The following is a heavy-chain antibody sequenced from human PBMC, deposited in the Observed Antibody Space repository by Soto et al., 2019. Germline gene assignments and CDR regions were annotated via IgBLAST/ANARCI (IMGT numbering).Heavy chain of an antibody. V-gene: IGHV4-30-2*01. CDR2: IYHSGST. CDR1: GGSISSGGYS. CDR3: ARQPYYYGSGSYYQPFDY. Sequence: QLQLQESGSGLVKPSQTLSLTCAVSGGSISSGGYSWSWIRQPPGKGLAWIGYIYHSGSTYYNPSLKSRVTISVDRSKNQFSLKLSSVTAADTAVYYCARQPYYYGSGSYYQPFDYWGQGTLVTVSS. D-gene: IGHD3-10*01. J-gene: IGHJ4*02.